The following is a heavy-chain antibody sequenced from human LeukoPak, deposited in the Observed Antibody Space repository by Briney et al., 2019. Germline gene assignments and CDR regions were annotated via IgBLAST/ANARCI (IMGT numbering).Heavy chain of an antibody. CDR3: AKASYLLYYMDV. V-gene: IGHV3-43*01. CDR2: ISWDGGST. Sequence: PGGSLRLSCVASRFTFSIYWMSWVRQAPGKGLEWVSLISWDGGSTYYADSVKGRFTISRDNSKNSLYLQMNSLRTEDTALYYCAKASYLLYYMDVWGKGTTVTVSS. J-gene: IGHJ6*03. CDR1: RFTFSIYW. D-gene: IGHD2-15*01.